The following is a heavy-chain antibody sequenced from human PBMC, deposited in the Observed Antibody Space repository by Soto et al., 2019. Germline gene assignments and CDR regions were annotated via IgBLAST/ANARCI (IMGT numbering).Heavy chain of an antibody. V-gene: IGHV1-18*01. D-gene: IGHD3-10*01. CDR1: GYTFTSYG. J-gene: IGHJ5*02. CDR3: AIDYGFGGLFDP. CDR2: ISAYNGNT. Sequence: QVQLVQSGAEVKKPGASVKVSCKASGYTFTSYGISWVRQAPGQGLEWMGWISAYNGNTNYAQKLQGRVTMTTDTSTSTVYMELRSLRAADTAVYYCAIDYGFGGLFDPWGQGTLVTVSS.